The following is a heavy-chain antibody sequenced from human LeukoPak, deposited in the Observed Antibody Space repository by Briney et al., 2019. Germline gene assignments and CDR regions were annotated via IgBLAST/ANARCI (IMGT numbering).Heavy chain of an antibody. CDR1: GFTFSSYW. CDR2: INSDGSWT. V-gene: IGHV3-74*01. Sequence: GGSLRLSCAASGFTFSSYWMHWVRQVPGKGLVWVPHINSDGSWTSYADSVKGRFTISKDNAKNTVYLQMNSLRAEDTAVYYCVSFYETYWGRGTLVTVSS. CDR3: VSFYETY. J-gene: IGHJ4*02. D-gene: IGHD2/OR15-2a*01.